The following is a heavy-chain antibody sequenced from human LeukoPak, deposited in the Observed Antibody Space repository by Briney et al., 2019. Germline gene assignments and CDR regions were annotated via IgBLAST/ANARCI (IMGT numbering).Heavy chain of an antibody. CDR2: IIPLFGTA. CDR3: AREWAGYGSGSYYYY. CDR1: GGTFSSHA. D-gene: IGHD3-10*01. V-gene: IGHV1-69*13. Sequence: SVKVPCKDSGGTFSSHAISWVRQTPGQGLEWMGGIIPLFGTANYAQKFLGRVIITADEFTSTTYMYLGSLKSEDTAVYYCAREWAGYGSGSYYYYWGQGTLVTVSS. J-gene: IGHJ4*02.